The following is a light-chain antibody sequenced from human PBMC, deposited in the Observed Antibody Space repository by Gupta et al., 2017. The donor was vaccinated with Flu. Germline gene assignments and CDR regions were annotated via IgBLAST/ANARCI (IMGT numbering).Light chain of an antibody. Sequence: PSASGTPGQRVTISCSGSSSNIGSNTVNWYQPLPGTAPKLLIYSNNQRPSGVPDRFSGSKSGTSASLAISGLQSEDEADYYCAAWDDSLNGYVFGTGTKVTVL. V-gene: IGLV1-44*01. CDR3: AAWDDSLNGYV. CDR2: SNN. CDR1: SSNIGSNT. J-gene: IGLJ1*01.